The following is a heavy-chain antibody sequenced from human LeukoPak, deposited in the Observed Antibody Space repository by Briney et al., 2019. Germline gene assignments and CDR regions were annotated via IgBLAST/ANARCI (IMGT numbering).Heavy chain of an antibody. Sequence: GGSLRLSCAASGFTLSQYWMTWVRQAPGEGLECVAHIKQGGSDIFYIDSVKGLFTISRDNAKNSLSLQMNSLSAEDTAVYHCERGRARSVAIYLCVKYDMDVWGQGTTDSVSS. V-gene: IGHV3-7*05. CDR3: ERGRARSVAIYLCVKYDMDV. D-gene: IGHD2-2*02. CDR1: GFTLSQYW. J-gene: IGHJ6*01. CDR2: IKQGGSDI.